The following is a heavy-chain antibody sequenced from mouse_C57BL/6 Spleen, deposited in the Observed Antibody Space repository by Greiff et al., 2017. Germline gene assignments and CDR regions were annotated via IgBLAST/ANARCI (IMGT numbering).Heavy chain of an antibody. V-gene: IGHV1-54*01. Sequence: QVQLQQSGAELVRPGTSVKVSCKASGYAFTNYLIEWVKQRPGQGLEWIGVINPGGGGTNYNEEFKGKATLTADKSSSTAYMQNSSLTSEDSAVYFGAREFSAAGGYAMDYWGQGTSVTVSS. J-gene: IGHJ4*01. CDR1: GYAFTNYL. CDR3: AREFSAAGGYAMDY. CDR2: INPGGGGT. D-gene: IGHD6-1*01.